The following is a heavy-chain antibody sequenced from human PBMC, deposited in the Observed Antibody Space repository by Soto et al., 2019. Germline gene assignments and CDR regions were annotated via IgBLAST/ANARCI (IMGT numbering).Heavy chain of an antibody. CDR3: ARRYGGGFDY. CDR1: GGSISSYY. CDR2: IYSSGST. D-gene: IGHD3-10*01. V-gene: IGHV4-59*08. J-gene: IGHJ4*02. Sequence: QVQLLESGQGLVKPSDTLSLTCTVSGGSISSYYWSWIRQPPGKGLEWIGYIYSSGSTNYNPSLKSRVTISVDTSKNQFSLKLSSVTAADTAVYYCARRYGGGFDYWGQGTLVTVSS.